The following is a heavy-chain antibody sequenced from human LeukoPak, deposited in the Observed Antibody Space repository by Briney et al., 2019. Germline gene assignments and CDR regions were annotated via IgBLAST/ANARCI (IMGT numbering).Heavy chain of an antibody. CDR1: GFAVSSNY. J-gene: IGHJ4*02. CDR2: IYRGGST. D-gene: IGHD3-22*01. CDR3: ARGPPIDAQYYYDSSGYYYVFDY. Sequence: GGSLRLSCAASGFAVSSNYMSWVRQAPGKGLEWVSVIYRGGSTYFADSVKGRFTISRDNSKNTLYLQMNSLRAEDTAVYYCARGPPIDAQYYYDSSGYYYVFDYWGQGTLVTVSS. V-gene: IGHV3-53*05.